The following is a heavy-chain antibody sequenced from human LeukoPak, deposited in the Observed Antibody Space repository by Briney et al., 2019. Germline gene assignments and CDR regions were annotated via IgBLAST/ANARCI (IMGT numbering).Heavy chain of an antibody. J-gene: IGHJ4*02. CDR2: VYYSGST. D-gene: IGHD6-6*01. CDR1: GGSISSSSYY. CDR3: ARGRQLVGDYFDY. Sequence: SEALSLTCTVSGGSISSSSYYWGWIRQPPGKGLEWIGNVYYSGSTYYNPSLKSRVTISVDTSKNQSSLKLSSVTAADTAVYYCARGRQLVGDYFDYWGQGTLVTVSS. V-gene: IGHV4-39*01.